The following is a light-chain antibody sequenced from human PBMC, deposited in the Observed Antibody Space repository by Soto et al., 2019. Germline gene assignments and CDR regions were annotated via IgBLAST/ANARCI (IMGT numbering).Light chain of an antibody. V-gene: IGLV4-69*01. CDR1: SGHSSYA. J-gene: IGLJ7*01. CDR2: LNSDGSH. CDR3: QTWGTDVSV. Sequence: QAVLTQWPSASASLGASVKITCTLSSGHSSYAIAWHQKQLEKGPRFLMWLNSDGSHNKGYGIPDRFSGSSSGAERYLTISSLQSEDEADYYCQTWGTDVSVFGGGTQLTVL.